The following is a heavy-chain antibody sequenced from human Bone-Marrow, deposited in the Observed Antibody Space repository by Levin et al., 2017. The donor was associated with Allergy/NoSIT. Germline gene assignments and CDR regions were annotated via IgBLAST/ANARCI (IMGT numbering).Heavy chain of an antibody. V-gene: IGHV3-23*01. D-gene: IGHD2-15*01. J-gene: IGHJ4*02. CDR1: GFTFSKYA. CDR2: MSGSVGST. CDR3: AKADCSGGGCPTRY. Sequence: PGGSLRLSCAASGFTFSKYAMSWVRQAPGKGLEWVSGMSGSVGSTDYADSVQGRFTISRDSSKNTLYLQMNSLTAEDTAVYYCAKADCSGGGCPTRYWGQGTLVTVSS.